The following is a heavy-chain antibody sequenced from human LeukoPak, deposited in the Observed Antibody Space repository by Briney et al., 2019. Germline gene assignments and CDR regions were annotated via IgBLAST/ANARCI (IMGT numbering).Heavy chain of an antibody. CDR3: ARFVVSTTGTMHYGMGV. CDR2: ISAYNGNT. J-gene: IGHJ6*02. D-gene: IGHD1-1*01. Sequence: GASVKVSCKASGYTFTSYGISWVRQAPGQGLEWMGWISAYNGNTNYAQKLQGRVTMTTDTSTSTAYMELRSLRSDDTAVYYCARFVVSTTGTMHYGMGVWGQGTTVTVSS. CDR1: GYTFTSYG. V-gene: IGHV1-18*01.